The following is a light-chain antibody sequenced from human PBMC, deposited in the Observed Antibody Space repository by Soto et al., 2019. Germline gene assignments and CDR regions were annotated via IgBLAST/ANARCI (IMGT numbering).Light chain of an antibody. Sequence: DIQMTQSPSTLSASEGDRVTITCRASQSIDSHLNWYQQKSGEAPKFLIYGASDLQSGVPSRFSGSGSGTDFTLTINSLQPEDSATYYCQQSYSSPFTFGLGTKLEI. V-gene: IGKV1-39*01. CDR1: QSIDSH. CDR2: GAS. CDR3: QQSYSSPFT. J-gene: IGKJ2*01.